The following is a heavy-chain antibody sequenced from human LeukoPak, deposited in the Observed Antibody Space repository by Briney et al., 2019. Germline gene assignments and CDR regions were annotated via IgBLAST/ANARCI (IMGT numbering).Heavy chain of an antibody. Sequence: PSETLSLTCAVYGGSFSGYYWSWIRQPPGKGLEWIGEINHSGSTNYNPSLKSRVTISVDTSKNQFSLKLSSVTAADTAVYYCARGRPYYDFWSGYPYFDYWGQGTLVTVSS. CDR1: GGSFSGYY. V-gene: IGHV4-34*01. J-gene: IGHJ4*02. D-gene: IGHD3-3*01. CDR2: INHSGST. CDR3: ARGRPYYDFWSGYPYFDY.